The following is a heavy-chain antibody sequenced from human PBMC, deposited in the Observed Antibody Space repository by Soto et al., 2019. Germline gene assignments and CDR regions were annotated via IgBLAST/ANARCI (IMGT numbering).Heavy chain of an antibody. CDR3: ARNERGYTYGTIDY. CDR1: GFRFNKYP. CDR2: ISYEGSDK. Sequence: QVQLVESGGGVVQPGRSLRLSCEASGFRFNKYPMHWVRQSPGKGLEWVAIISYEGSDKFYSDSVKGRFTISRDNSRNTLYLNMNSLRAEDTAVYYCARNERGYTYGTIDYWGQGTLVTVSS. D-gene: IGHD5-18*01. V-gene: IGHV3-30-3*01. J-gene: IGHJ4*02.